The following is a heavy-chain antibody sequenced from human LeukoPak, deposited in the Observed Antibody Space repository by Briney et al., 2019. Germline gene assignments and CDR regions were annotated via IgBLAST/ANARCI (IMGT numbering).Heavy chain of an antibody. V-gene: IGHV4-34*01. Sequence: SETLSLTCAVYGGSFSGYYWSWIRQPPGKGLEWFGEINHSGSTNDHPSLKSRVTISVDTSKSQFSLKLSSVTAADTAVYYCARGLRTLIAARPSAFDIWGQGTMVTVSP. CDR1: GGSFSGYY. CDR2: INHSGST. CDR3: ARGLRTLIAARPSAFDI. D-gene: IGHD6-6*01. J-gene: IGHJ3*02.